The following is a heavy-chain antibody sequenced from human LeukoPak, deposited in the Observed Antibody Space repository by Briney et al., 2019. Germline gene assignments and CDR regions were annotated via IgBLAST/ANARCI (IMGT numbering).Heavy chain of an antibody. Sequence: SETLSLTCTDSGGSISSGDYYWSWIRQPPGKGLEWIGYIYYSGSTYYNPSLKSRVTISVDTSKNQFSLKLSSVTAADTAVYYCARALPSGYYQYYFDYWGQGTLVTVSS. J-gene: IGHJ4*02. CDR2: IYYSGST. CDR3: ARALPSGYYQYYFDY. D-gene: IGHD3-22*01. V-gene: IGHV4-30-4*01. CDR1: GGSISSGDYY.